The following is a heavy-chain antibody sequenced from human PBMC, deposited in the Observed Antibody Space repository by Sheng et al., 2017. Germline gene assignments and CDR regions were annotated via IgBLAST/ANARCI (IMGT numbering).Heavy chain of an antibody. D-gene: IGHD3-10*01. Sequence: EVQLVESGGGLIQPGGSLRLSCAASGFTVSDNHMSWVRQAPGMGLEWLSLIHTNGNTYYTDPVKGRFTISRDISKNTLYLQMNSLRAEDTALYYCARDHEGRPFDDWGQGTLVTVSS. CDR1: GFTVSDNH. CDR3: ARDHEGRPFDD. V-gene: IGHV3-53*01. CDR2: IHTNGNT. J-gene: IGHJ4*02.